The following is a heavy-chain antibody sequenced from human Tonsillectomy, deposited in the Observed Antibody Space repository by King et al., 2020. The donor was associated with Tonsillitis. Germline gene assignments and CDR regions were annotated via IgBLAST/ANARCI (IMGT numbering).Heavy chain of an antibody. J-gene: IGHJ6*03. D-gene: IGHD2-21*01. CDR2: IKQDGSEK. CDR1: GFTFSNYW. Sequence: VQLVESGGGLVRPGGSLRLSCAASGFTFSNYWMSWVRQAPGKGLEWVANIKQDGSEKYYVDSLKGRFTISRDNAKNSLYLQMNSLRAEDTAVYYCARNRSDPKFYSYYYMDVWGKGTTVTVSS. CDR3: ARNRSDPKFYSYYYMDV. V-gene: IGHV3-7*04.